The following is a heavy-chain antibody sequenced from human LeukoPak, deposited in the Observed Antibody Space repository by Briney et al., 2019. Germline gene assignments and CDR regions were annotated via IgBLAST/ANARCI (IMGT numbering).Heavy chain of an antibody. Sequence: PGESLKISCKGSGYSFTSYWIAWVRQMPGKGLEWMGIIYPGDSDSRYSPSFQGQVTISADKSISTAYLQWSSLKASDTAMYYCATWVVVPGATHMYYLDYWGQGTLVTVSS. V-gene: IGHV5-51*01. CDR3: ATWVVVPGATHMYYLDY. J-gene: IGHJ4*02. D-gene: IGHD2-2*01. CDR2: IYPGDSDS. CDR1: GYSFTSYW.